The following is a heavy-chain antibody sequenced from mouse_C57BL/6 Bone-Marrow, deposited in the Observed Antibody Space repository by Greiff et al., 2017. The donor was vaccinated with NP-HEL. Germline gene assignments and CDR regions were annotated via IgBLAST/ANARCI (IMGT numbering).Heavy chain of an antibody. V-gene: IGHV2-9-1*01. J-gene: IGHJ2*01. CDR2: LWTGGGT. D-gene: IGHD3-2*02. CDR3: ARQTAQATCYFDY. CDR1: GFSFTSYA. Sequence: QVHVKQSGPGLVAPSQSLSITCTVSGFSFTSYAISWVRQPPGKGLEWLGVLWTGGGTNYNSALKSSLSISKDNSKSQVFLKMNSLQTDDTARYYGARQTAQATCYFDYWGQGTTLTVSS.